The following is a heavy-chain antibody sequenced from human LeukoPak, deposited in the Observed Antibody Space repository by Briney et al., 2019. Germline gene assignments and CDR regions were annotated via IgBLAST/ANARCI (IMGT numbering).Heavy chain of an antibody. V-gene: IGHV3-48*03. CDR1: GFTFSSYE. CDR2: ISSSASII. J-gene: IGHJ4*02. D-gene: IGHD1-26*01. CDR3: ARAVGATVYFDY. Sequence: GGSLILSCAASGFTFSSYEMNWVRQAPGKGLEWVSYISSSASIIYYADSVKGRFTISRDNAKNSLYLQMNSLRAEDTAVYYCARAVGATVYFDYWGQGTLVTVSS.